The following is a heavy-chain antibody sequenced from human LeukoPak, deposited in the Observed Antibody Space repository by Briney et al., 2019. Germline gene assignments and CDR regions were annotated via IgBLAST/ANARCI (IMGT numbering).Heavy chain of an antibody. D-gene: IGHD3-10*01. CDR3: AREKLWFGELLANGLDY. CDR1: GFTFSSYA. J-gene: IGHJ4*02. CDR2: ISYDRSNK. V-gene: IGHV3-30*04. Sequence: PGGSLRLSCAASGFTFSSYAMHWVRQAPGKGLEWVAVISYDRSNKYYADSVKGRFTISRDNSKNTLYLQMNSLRAEDTAVYYCAREKLWFGELLANGLDYWGQGTLVTVSS.